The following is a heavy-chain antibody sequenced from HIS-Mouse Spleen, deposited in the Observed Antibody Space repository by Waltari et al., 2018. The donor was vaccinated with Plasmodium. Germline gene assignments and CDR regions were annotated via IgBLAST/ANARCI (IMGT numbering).Heavy chain of an antibody. V-gene: IGHV4-38-2*02. CDR3: ARAESSIAARHYYYYGMDV. Sequence: QVQLQESGPGLVKPSATLSLTCTVSGYSISSGYYWGWIRQPPGKGLEWIGSIYHSGSTYYNPSLKSRVTISVDTSKNQFSLKLSSVTAADTAVYYCARAESSIAARHYYYYGMDVWGQGTTVTVSS. D-gene: IGHD6-6*01. CDR1: GYSISSGYY. CDR2: IYHSGST. J-gene: IGHJ6*02.